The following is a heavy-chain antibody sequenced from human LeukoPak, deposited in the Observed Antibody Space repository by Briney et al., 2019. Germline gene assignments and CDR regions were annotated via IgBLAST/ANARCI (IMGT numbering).Heavy chain of an antibody. Sequence: GGSLRLSCEASGFTFTRYWMSWVRQAPGKGLEWVSYISSTGSIIYYADSVKGRFTVSRDNAKNSLYLQMNSLRAEDTAVYYCARGDTALVDYYYYMDVWGKGTTVTISS. V-gene: IGHV3-48*03. D-gene: IGHD5-18*01. CDR2: ISSTGSII. CDR1: GFTFTRYW. J-gene: IGHJ6*03. CDR3: ARGDTALVDYYYYMDV.